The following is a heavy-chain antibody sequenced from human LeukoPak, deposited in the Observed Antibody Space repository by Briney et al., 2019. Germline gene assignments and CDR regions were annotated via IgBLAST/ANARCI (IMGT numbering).Heavy chain of an antibody. CDR3: AREDYGSGSYLGYFDL. J-gene: IGHJ2*01. V-gene: IGHV1-69*04. D-gene: IGHD3-10*01. CDR1: GGTFSSYA. Sequence: GASVTVSCKASGGTFSSYAISWVRQAPGQGLEWMGRIIPILGIANYAQKFQGRVTITADKSTSTAYMELSSLRSEDTAVYYCAREDYGSGSYLGYFDLWGRGTLVTVSS. CDR2: IIPILGIA.